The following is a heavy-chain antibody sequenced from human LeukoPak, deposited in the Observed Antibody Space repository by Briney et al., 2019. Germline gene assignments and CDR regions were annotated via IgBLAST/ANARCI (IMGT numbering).Heavy chain of an antibody. D-gene: IGHD3-22*01. J-gene: IGHJ4*02. CDR2: ISGSGGST. CDR1: GFTFSSYA. CDR3: AKAYDSSGYYSSFDY. V-gene: IGHV3-23*01. Sequence: PGGSLRLSCAASGFTFSSYAMSWVRQAPRKGLEWVSAISGSGGSTYYADSVKGRFTISRDNSKNTLYLQMNSLRAEDTAVYYCAKAYDSSGYYSSFDYWGQGTLVTVSS.